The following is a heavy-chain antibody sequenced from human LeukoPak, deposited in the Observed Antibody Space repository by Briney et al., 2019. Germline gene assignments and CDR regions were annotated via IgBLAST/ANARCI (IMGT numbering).Heavy chain of an antibody. CDR1: GFTFGDYA. J-gene: IGHJ4*02. CDR3: AKAHDYGDYNPFDY. Sequence: GGSLRLSCTASGFTFGDYAMSWFRQAPGKGLEWVGFIRSKAYGGTTEYAASVKGRFTISRDDSKSIAYLQMNSLKTEDTAVYYCAKAHDYGDYNPFDYWGQGTLVTVSS. CDR2: IRSKAYGGTT. V-gene: IGHV3-49*03. D-gene: IGHD4-17*01.